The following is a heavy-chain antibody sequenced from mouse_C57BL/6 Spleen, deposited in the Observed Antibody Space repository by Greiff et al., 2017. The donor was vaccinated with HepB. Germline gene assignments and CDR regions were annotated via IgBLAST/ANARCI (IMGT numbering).Heavy chain of an antibody. V-gene: IGHV2-4*01. CDR2: IWSGGST. Sequence: QVQLQQSGPGLVQPSQSLSITCTVSGFSLTSYGVHWVRQPPGKGLEWLGVIWSGGSTDYNAAFISRLSISKDNSKSQVFFKMNSLQADDTAIYYCAKKDYGSPYAMDYWGQGTSVTVSS. J-gene: IGHJ4*01. CDR1: GFSLTSYG. CDR3: AKKDYGSPYAMDY. D-gene: IGHD1-1*01.